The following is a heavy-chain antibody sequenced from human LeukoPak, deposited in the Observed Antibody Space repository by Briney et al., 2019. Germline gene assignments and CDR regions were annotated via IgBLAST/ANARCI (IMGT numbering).Heavy chain of an antibody. V-gene: IGHV3-23*01. CDR2: ISGSGGST. J-gene: IGHJ5*02. CDR1: GFTFSSYA. Sequence: GGSLRLSCAASGFTFSSYAMCWVRQAPGKGLEWVSAISGSGGSTYYADSVKGRFTISRDNSKNTLYLQMNSLRAEDTAVYYCAKVCSSTSCYSPGGFDPWGQGTLVTVSS. D-gene: IGHD2-2*01. CDR3: AKVCSSTSCYSPGGFDP.